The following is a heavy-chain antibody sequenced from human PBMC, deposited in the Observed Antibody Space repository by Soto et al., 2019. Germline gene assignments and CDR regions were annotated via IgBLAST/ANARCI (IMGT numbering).Heavy chain of an antibody. CDR2: IWYDGSNI. Sequence: LRLSCAASGFTFSRYGMHWVRQAPGRGLEWVAVIWYDGSNIYYADSVKGRFTISRDNSKDTLDLQMNSLRAEDTPVYYCARDREQWLVGYYFDYWGQGTLVTVSS. CDR3: ARDREQWLVGYYFDY. CDR1: GFTFSRYG. D-gene: IGHD6-19*01. V-gene: IGHV3-33*01. J-gene: IGHJ4*02.